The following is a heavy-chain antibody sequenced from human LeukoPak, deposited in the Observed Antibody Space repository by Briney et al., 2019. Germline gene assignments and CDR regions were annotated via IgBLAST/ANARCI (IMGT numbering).Heavy chain of an antibody. V-gene: IGHV3-30*18. D-gene: IGHD5-18*01. CDR2: ISYDGSNK. CDR1: GFTFSSYG. Sequence: RSLRLSCAASGFTFSSYGMYWVRQAPGKGLEWVAVISYDGSNKYYADSVKGRFTISRDNSKNTLYLQMNSLRAEDTAVYYCAKERYGYSYGKLYFDYWGQGTLVTVSS. J-gene: IGHJ4*02. CDR3: AKERYGYSYGKLYFDY.